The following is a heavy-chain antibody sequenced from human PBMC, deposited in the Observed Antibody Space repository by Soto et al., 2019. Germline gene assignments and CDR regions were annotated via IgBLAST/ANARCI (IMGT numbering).Heavy chain of an antibody. CDR2: IRGSGGST. D-gene: IGHD3-16*02. Sequence: EVQLLESGGGLVQPGGSLRLSCAASGFTFSSYAMSWVRQAPGKGLEWVSAIRGSGGSTYYADSVKVRFTISRDNSKNRLYLQMNSLRAEDTAVYYCEKDRYINTLSDAFDIWGQGTMVTVSS. CDR1: GFTFSSYA. CDR3: EKDRYINTLSDAFDI. V-gene: IGHV3-23*01. J-gene: IGHJ3*02.